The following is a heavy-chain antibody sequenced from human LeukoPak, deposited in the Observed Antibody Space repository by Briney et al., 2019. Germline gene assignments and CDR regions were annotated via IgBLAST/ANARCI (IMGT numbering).Heavy chain of an antibody. D-gene: IGHD2-2*01. CDR2: ISGSDGRT. V-gene: IGHV3-23*01. J-gene: IGHJ4*02. CDR3: ANHLACGSTSCPPFDD. CDR1: GFTFSNYA. Sequence: PGGSLRLSCAASGFTFSNYAMSWVRQAPGKGLEWVSNISGSDGRTYYADSVKGRFTISRDNSKNTLYLQMNSLRAEYTAVYYCANHLACGSTSCPPFDDWGQGTLVTVSS.